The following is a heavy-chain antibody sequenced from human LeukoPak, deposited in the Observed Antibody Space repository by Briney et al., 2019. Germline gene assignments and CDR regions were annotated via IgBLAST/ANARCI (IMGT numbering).Heavy chain of an antibody. CDR3: ARGGSGAQWADYYYYGMDV. Sequence: SGTLSLTCAVSGGSISSSNWWSWVRQPPGKGLEWIGEIYHSGSTNYNPSLKSRVTISVDKSKNQFSLKLSSVTAADTAVYYCARGGSGAQWADYYYYGMDVWGQGTTVTVSS. V-gene: IGHV4-4*02. CDR1: GGSISSSNW. J-gene: IGHJ6*02. D-gene: IGHD6-19*01. CDR2: IYHSGST.